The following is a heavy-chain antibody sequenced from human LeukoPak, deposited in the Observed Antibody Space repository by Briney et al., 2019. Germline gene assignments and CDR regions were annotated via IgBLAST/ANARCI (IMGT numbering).Heavy chain of an antibody. CDR3: GRDGHGIHSAFDV. V-gene: IGHV3-30-3*01. D-gene: IGHD1-14*01. Sequence: PGGSLRLSCAASGFTFSQYSMHWVRQRPGKGLDWVAVISSDGSITSYARSVKGRSTISRDNAKNTLYLQMSGLTAEDTALYYWGRDGHGIHSAFDVWGQGTMVTVS. CDR2: ISSDGSIT. CDR1: GFTFSQYS. J-gene: IGHJ3*01.